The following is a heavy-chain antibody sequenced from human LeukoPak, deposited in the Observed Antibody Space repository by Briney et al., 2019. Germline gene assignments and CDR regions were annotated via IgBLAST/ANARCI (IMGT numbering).Heavy chain of an antibody. D-gene: IGHD3-22*01. J-gene: IGHJ4*02. V-gene: IGHV3-23*01. CDR2: ISGSGSFA. Sequence: GGSLRLSCEASGFTFSSYEMNWVRQAPGKGLEWVSSISGSGSFAYYADSVKGRFTISRDNSKNTLSLQMNSLRAEDTAVYYCAKEIHDSSGYYSYFDYWGQGTLVTVSS. CDR3: AKEIHDSSGYYSYFDY. CDR1: GFTFSSYE.